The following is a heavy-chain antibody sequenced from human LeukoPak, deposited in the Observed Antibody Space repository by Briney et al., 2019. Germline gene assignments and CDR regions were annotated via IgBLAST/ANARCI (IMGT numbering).Heavy chain of an antibody. Sequence: SVKVSCKASGGTFSSYAISWVRQAPGQGLEWMGRIIPILGIANYAQKFQGRVTITADKSTSTAYMELSSLRSEDTAVYYCARDRLPGDSSSWWVYFQHWGQGTLVTVSS. V-gene: IGHV1-69*04. J-gene: IGHJ1*01. CDR3: ARDRLPGDSSSWWVYFQH. CDR2: IIPILGIA. D-gene: IGHD6-13*01. CDR1: GGTFSSYA.